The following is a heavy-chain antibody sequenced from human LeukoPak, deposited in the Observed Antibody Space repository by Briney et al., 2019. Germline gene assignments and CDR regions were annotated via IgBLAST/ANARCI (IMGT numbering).Heavy chain of an antibody. J-gene: IGHJ4*02. CDR3: ARARRTKYCSSTSCYAFDY. Sequence: GGSLRLSCAASGFTFSSHWMDWVRQAPGKGLEWVANIKQDGSESYYLDSVKGRFTISRDNAKSSLYLQMNSLRAADTAVYYCARARRTKYCSSTSCYAFDYWGQGTLVTVSS. V-gene: IGHV3-7*01. CDR2: IKQDGSES. D-gene: IGHD2-2*01. CDR1: GFTFSSHW.